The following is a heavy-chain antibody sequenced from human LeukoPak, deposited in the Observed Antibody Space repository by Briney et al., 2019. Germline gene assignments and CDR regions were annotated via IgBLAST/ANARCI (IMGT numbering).Heavy chain of an antibody. J-gene: IGHJ4*02. CDR3: ARDVWFGAGRTFDY. CDR1: GGSISSGSYY. CDR2: IYTSGST. Sequence: PSQTLSLTCTVSGGSISSGSYYWSWIRQPAGKGPEWLGRIYTSGSTNYNPSLKSRVTISVDTTKNQFSLKLSSVTSADTAVYYCARDVWFGAGRTFDYWGQGTLVTVSS. D-gene: IGHD3-10*01. V-gene: IGHV4-61*02.